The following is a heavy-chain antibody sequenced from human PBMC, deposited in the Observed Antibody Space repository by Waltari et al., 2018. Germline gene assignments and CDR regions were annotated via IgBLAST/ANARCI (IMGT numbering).Heavy chain of an antibody. D-gene: IGHD3-10*01. CDR2: VFHTGST. CDR1: GFSMTRSY. J-gene: IGHJ4*03. V-gene: IGHV4-38-2*02. Sequence: QLQESGPGLVKPSETLSLTCNVSGFSMTRSYWAWVRQPPGKGLEWIGSVFHTGSTSYHPSLKSRVTMSVNPSKNQFTLRLGSVTAADTAVYFCARTFGGSGRYKFDYWGQGMLVTVSS. CDR3: ARTFGGSGRYKFDY.